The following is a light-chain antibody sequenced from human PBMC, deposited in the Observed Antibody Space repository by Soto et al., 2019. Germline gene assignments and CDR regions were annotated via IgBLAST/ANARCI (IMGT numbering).Light chain of an antibody. J-gene: IGKJ1*01. CDR1: QNINNF. Sequence: DIQLTQSPSSLSAQVGDTATITCRTSQNINNFLNGYRQRPGEAPQLLISGAAGLRGGVSTRFSGSGAGTDTTLTSRGRQPEEAATYDCQQTLRRPPWTLGQGT. V-gene: IGKV1-39*01. CDR2: GAA. CDR3: QQTLRRPPWT.